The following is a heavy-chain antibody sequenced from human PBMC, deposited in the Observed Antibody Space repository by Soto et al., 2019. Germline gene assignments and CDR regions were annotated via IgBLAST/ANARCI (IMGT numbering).Heavy chain of an antibody. CDR3: ARDEDSGYYYYDY. Sequence: LSLTCTVSGGSISSYYWSWIRQPPGKGLEWIGYIYYSGSTNYNPSLKSRVTISVDTSKNQFSLKLRSVTAADTAVYYCARDEDSGYYYYDYWGQGTPGTVSS. CDR1: GGSISSYY. D-gene: IGHD3-22*01. J-gene: IGHJ4*02. CDR2: IYYSGST. V-gene: IGHV4-59*01.